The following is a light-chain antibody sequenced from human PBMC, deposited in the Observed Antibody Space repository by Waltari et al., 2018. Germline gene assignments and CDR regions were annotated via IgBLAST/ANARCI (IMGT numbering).Light chain of an antibody. CDR1: QSVSSN. V-gene: IGKV3-11*01. CDR2: DAS. Sequence: EIVLTQSPATLSLSPGEGATPSCRASQSVSSNLSWYQQKPGQAPRLLIYDASNRATGITARFNGSGSGTDFTLTISRLEPDDFAVYYCQQRSNWPPYTFGQGTKLEIK. CDR3: QQRSNWPPYT. J-gene: IGKJ2*01.